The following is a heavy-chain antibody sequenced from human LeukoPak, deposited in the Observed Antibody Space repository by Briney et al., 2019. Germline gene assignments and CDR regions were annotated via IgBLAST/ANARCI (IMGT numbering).Heavy chain of an antibody. CDR2: ICVGADCA. V-gene: IGHV3-23*01. Sequence: GGSLRLSCVASGFDFRNYAMSWVRQAPRKGLEWVSVICVGADCAYYADSVKGRFTISRDNAKNTLYVQMNSLRDEDTAVYYCVRQYRVAAPADYWGQGTLVTVSS. CDR1: GFDFRNYA. D-gene: IGHD6-13*01. CDR3: VRQYRVAAPADY. J-gene: IGHJ4*02.